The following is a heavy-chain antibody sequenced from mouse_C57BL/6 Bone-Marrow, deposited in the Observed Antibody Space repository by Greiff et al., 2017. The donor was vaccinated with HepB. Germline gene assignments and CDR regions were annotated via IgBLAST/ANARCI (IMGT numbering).Heavy chain of an antibody. D-gene: IGHD2-10*01. V-gene: IGHV5-12*01. J-gene: IGHJ4*01. Sequence: EVQGVESGGGLVQPGGSLKLSCAASGFTFSDYYMYWVRQTPEKRLEWVAYISNGGGSTYYPDTVKGRFTISRDNAKNTLYLQMSRLKSEDTAMYYCARHNAYPYYAMDYWGQGTSVTVSS. CDR3: ARHNAYPYYAMDY. CDR2: ISNGGGST. CDR1: GFTFSDYY.